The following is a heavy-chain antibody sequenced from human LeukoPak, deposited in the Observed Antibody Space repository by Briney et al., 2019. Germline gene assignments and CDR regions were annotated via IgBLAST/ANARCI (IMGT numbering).Heavy chain of an antibody. Sequence: SETLSLTCSVSGGSINSYQWSWIRQPPGKGLEWIGYIFNSGSTNRNPSLKSRVTISVDTSQNQFSLKVRSVTAADTAVYYCARYSSRLNWFDPWGQGTLVTVSS. V-gene: IGHV4-59*12. D-gene: IGHD6-13*01. CDR3: ARYSSRLNWFDP. CDR1: GGSINSYQ. CDR2: IFNSGST. J-gene: IGHJ5*02.